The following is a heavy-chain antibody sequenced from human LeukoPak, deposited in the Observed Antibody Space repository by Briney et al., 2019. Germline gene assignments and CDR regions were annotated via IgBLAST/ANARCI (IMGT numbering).Heavy chain of an antibody. Sequence: GGSLRLSCAASGFTFNNYAMHWVRQAPGKGLDWMTVISFHGRDKFYADSMKGRFTISRDNAKNSLYLQMNSLRAEDTAIYYCTRVGYIDEGIDYWGQGTLVTVSS. J-gene: IGHJ4*02. V-gene: IGHV3-30*04. CDR2: ISFHGRDK. CDR1: GFTFNNYA. D-gene: IGHD5-24*01. CDR3: TRVGYIDEGIDY.